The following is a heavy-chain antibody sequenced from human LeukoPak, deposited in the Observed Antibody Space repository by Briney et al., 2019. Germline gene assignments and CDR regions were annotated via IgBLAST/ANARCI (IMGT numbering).Heavy chain of an antibody. CDR3: ASFNEGSSGSYLGLFDY. Sequence: GSSVKVSCKASGGTFSSYAISWVRQAPGQGLEWMGGIIPIFGTANYAQKFQGRVTITADESTSTAYMELSSLRSEDTAVYYCASFNEGSSGSYLGLFDYWGQGTLVTVSS. CDR1: GGTFSSYA. V-gene: IGHV1-69*01. J-gene: IGHJ4*02. D-gene: IGHD1-26*01. CDR2: IIPIFGTA.